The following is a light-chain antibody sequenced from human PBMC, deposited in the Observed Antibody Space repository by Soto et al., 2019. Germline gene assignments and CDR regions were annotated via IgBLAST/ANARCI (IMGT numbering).Light chain of an antibody. J-gene: IGKJ4*01. CDR3: QQYGNSPLT. Sequence: EIVMTQSPATLSVSPGERATLSCRASQSVSSSYLAWYQQKPGQAPRVIIFGVSTRATAIPDRFSGSGSGTDFTLTISRLEPEDFALYYCQQYGNSPLTFGGGTKVDIK. CDR1: QSVSSSY. V-gene: IGKV3-20*01. CDR2: GVS.